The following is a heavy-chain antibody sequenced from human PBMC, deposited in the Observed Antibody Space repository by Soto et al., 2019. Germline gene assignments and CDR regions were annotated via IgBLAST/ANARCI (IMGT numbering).Heavy chain of an antibody. Sequence: QVQLVQSGAEVKKPGSSVKVSCKAYGGTFSSYTISWVRQAPGQGLEWRGRIIPILGIANYAQTFQGRVTITADKSKSTAYMELSSLRSEDTAGYYCARDRMATIHYFDYWGQGTLVTVSS. J-gene: IGHJ4*02. V-gene: IGHV1-69*08. CDR3: ARDRMATIHYFDY. CDR2: IIPILGIA. CDR1: GGTFSSYT. D-gene: IGHD5-12*01.